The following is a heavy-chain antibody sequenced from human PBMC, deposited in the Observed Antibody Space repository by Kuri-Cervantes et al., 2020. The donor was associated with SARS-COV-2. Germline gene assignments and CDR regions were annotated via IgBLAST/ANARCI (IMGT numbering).Heavy chain of an antibody. CDR1: GFTFSSYG. V-gene: IGHV3-30*18. CDR3: AKPYGDYFGPNDS. D-gene: IGHD4-17*01. J-gene: IGHJ4*02. CDR2: ISYDGSNK. Sequence: GESLKISCAASGFTFSSYGMHWGRQAPGKGLEWVAVISYDGSNKYYADLVKGRFTISRDNSKNTLYLQMNSLRAEDTAVYYCAKPYGDYFGPNDSWGQGTLVTVSS.